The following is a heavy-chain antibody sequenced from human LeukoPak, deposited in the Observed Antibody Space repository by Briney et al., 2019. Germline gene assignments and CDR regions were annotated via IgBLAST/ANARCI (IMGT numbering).Heavy chain of an antibody. J-gene: IGHJ4*02. V-gene: IGHV3-48*01. CDR1: GFTLTRHA. CDR3: ARDWGGTTYYYDSSGYSYFDY. CDR2: ISSSSSTI. Sequence: PGGSLRLSCAASGFTLTRHAMSWVRQAPGKGLEWVLYISSSSSTIYYADSVKGRFTISRDNAKNSLYLQMNSLRAEDTAVYYCARDWGGTTYYYDSSGYSYFDYWGQGTLVTVSS. D-gene: IGHD3-22*01.